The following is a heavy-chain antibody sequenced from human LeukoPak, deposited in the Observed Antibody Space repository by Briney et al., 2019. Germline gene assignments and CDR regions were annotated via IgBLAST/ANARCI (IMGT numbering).Heavy chain of an antibody. CDR2: ISGSGDNT. J-gene: IGHJ4*02. D-gene: IGHD1-26*01. CDR1: GFTFSSHG. Sequence: GGTLRLSCAASGFTFSSHGMSWVRQAPGKGLEWVSTISGSGDNTYYADSVKGRFTISRDNSKNTLYLQMNSLRAEDTAVYYCAKDRVGATLYFDYWGQGTLVTVSS. V-gene: IGHV3-23*01. CDR3: AKDRVGATLYFDY.